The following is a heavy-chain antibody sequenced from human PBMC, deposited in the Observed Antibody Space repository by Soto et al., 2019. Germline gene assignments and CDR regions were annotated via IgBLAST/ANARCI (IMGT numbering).Heavy chain of an antibody. CDR1: GYSIGSGCY. J-gene: IGHJ6*02. CDR3: ARTFGYYGMDV. D-gene: IGHD3-16*01. Sequence: SETLSLTCAVSGYSIGSGCYWAWIRQSPGKGLEWIGSIYHAGSVYYNPSLNGRVALSMDTSKNHFSLKLTSVTAADTAVYYCARTFGYYGMDVWGQGTTVTVSS. CDR2: IYHAGSV. V-gene: IGHV4-38-2*01.